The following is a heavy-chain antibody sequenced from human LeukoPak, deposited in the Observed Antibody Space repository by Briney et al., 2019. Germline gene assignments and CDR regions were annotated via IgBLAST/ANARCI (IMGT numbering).Heavy chain of an antibody. CDR3: AKDRRGYNLEGYNWFDP. Sequence: GGSLRLSCAASGFTFSSYAMSWVRQAPGKGLGWVSAISGSGGSTYYADSVKGRFTISRDNSKNTLYLQMNSLRAEDTAVYYCAKDRRGYNLEGYNWFDPWGQGTLVTVSS. CDR2: ISGSGGST. CDR1: GFTFSSYA. D-gene: IGHD5-24*01. V-gene: IGHV3-23*01. J-gene: IGHJ5*02.